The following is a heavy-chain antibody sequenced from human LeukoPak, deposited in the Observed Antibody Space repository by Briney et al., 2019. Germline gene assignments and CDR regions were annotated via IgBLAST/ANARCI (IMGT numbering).Heavy chain of an antibody. CDR2: INPNSGGT. Sequence: ASVKLSCKAFGYTFTGYWMHWVRQAPGQGLEWMGWINPNSGGTNYAQKFQGRVTMTRDTSISTAYMELSRLRSDDTAVYYCARDPVDTAMNDYWGQGTLVTVSS. CDR3: ARDPVDTAMNDY. V-gene: IGHV1-2*02. D-gene: IGHD5-18*01. J-gene: IGHJ4*02. CDR1: GYTFTGYW.